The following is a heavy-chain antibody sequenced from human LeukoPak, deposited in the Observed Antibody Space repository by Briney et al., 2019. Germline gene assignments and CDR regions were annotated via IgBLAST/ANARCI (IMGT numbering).Heavy chain of an antibody. CDR3: AREDNGVTLFDY. D-gene: IGHD2-21*02. J-gene: IGHJ4*02. V-gene: IGHV4-39*07. Sequence: SETLSLTCTVSGGSISSSSYYWGWICQPPGKGLEWIGSIYYSGSTYYNPSLKSRVTISVDTSKNQFSLKLSSVTAADTAVYYCAREDNGVTLFDYWGQGTLVTVSS. CDR2: IYYSGST. CDR1: GGSISSSSYY.